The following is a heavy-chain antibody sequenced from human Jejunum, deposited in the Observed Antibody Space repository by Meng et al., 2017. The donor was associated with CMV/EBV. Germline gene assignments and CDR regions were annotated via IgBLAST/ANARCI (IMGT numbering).Heavy chain of an antibody. Sequence: TGYYMHWVRQGAGQGLEWMGWINPNSGGTNYAQKFQGRVTMTRDTSISTAYMELSRLRSDDTAVYYCARVLDIVVVPAAKWYYFDYWGQGTLVTVSS. J-gene: IGHJ4*02. D-gene: IGHD2-2*01. V-gene: IGHV1-2*02. CDR1: TGYY. CDR3: ARVLDIVVVPAAKWYYFDY. CDR2: INPNSGGT.